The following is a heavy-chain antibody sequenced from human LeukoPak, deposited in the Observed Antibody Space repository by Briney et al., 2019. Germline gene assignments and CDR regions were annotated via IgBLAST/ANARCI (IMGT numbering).Heavy chain of an antibody. J-gene: IGHJ4*02. V-gene: IGHV4-59*08. D-gene: IGHD3-22*01. CDR1: GGSISSYY. CDR2: IYYSGST. CDR3: ARHYYDSSGYRLPTFDY. Sequence: PSETLSLTYTVSGGSISSYYWSWIRQPPGKGLEWIGYIYYSGSTNYNPSLKSRVTISVDTSKNQFSLKLSSVTAADTAVYYCARHYYDSSGYRLPTFDYWGQGTLVTVSS.